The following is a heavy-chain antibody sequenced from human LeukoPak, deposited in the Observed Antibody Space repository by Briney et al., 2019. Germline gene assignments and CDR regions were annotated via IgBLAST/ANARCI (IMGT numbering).Heavy chain of an antibody. CDR1: GYTFTGYY. Sequence: ASVNVSCKASGYTFTGYYMHWVRQAPGQGLEWMGWINPNSGGTNYAQKFQGRVTMTRDTSISTAYMELSRLRSDDTAVYYCARADHREWELPFDYWGQGTLVTVSS. CDR2: INPNSGGT. V-gene: IGHV1-2*02. D-gene: IGHD1-26*01. CDR3: ARADHREWELPFDY. J-gene: IGHJ4*02.